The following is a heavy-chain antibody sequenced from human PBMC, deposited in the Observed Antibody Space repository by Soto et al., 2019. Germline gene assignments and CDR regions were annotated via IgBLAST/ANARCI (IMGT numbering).Heavy chain of an antibody. CDR3: AKDLWNGYFCCDS. V-gene: IGHV3-21*01. D-gene: IGHD3-3*01. CDR2: ISSSSIYI. J-gene: IGHJ4*02. Sequence: PGGSLRLSCAASGFIFSSYGINWVRQAPWKGLEWVSSISSSSIYIYYADSVKGRFTISRDNARKSLYLQMNGLRDEDTAVYYCAKDLWNGYFCCDSCGQGTLVTVSS. CDR1: GFIFSSYG.